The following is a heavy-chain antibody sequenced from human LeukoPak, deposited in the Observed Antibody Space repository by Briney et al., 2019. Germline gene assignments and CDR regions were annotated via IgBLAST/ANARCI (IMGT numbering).Heavy chain of an antibody. Sequence: ASVKASCKASGYTFSSYGISWVRQAPGQGLEWMAWISAYNGNTKYAQQLQGRVTMTTDTSTSTAYMELRSLRSDDTAVYYCARDRAAAGPSPFDYWGQGTLVTVSS. D-gene: IGHD6-13*01. CDR1: GYTFSSYG. CDR2: ISAYNGNT. V-gene: IGHV1-18*01. J-gene: IGHJ4*02. CDR3: ARDRAAAGPSPFDY.